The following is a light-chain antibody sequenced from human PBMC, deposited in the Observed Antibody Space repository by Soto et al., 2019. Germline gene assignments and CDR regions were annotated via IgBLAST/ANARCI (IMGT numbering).Light chain of an antibody. V-gene: IGKV3-20*01. Sequence: IVLAQSPATLSLSPGKRAALSCVASQSVSRSYLGCYRHKPGQAPRLLIYGAPIRATGIPDRFSGSGSGTDFTLTISRREPEDFAVYYCQQYGSSPWTFGQGTKVYIK. CDR1: QSVSRSY. CDR2: GAP. CDR3: QQYGSSPWT. J-gene: IGKJ1*01.